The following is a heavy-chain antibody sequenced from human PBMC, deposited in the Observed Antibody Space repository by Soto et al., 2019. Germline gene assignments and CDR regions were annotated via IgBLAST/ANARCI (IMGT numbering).Heavy chain of an antibody. V-gene: IGHV3-30*18. Sequence: QVQLVESGGGVVQPGRSLRLSCAASGFTFSSYGMHWVRQAPGKGLEWVAVISYDGSNKYYADSVKGRFTISRDNSKNTLYLQMNSLRAEDPAVYYCAKGSSSSDYYYYGMDVW. CDR3: AKGSSSSDYYYYGMDV. CDR2: ISYDGSNK. CDR1: GFTFSSYG. D-gene: IGHD6-13*01. J-gene: IGHJ6*01.